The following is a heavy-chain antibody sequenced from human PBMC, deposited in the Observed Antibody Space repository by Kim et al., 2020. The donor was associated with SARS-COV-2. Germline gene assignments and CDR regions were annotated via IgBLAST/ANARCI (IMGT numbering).Heavy chain of an antibody. CDR2: IIPIFGTA. V-gene: IGHV1-69*13. D-gene: IGHD3-9*01. CDR3: ARRDFHYDILTGYWPLCYYYYGMYD. Sequence: SVKVSCKASGGTFSSYAISWVRQAPGQGLEWMGGIIPIFGTANYAQKFQGRVTITADESTSTAYMELSSLRSEDTAVYYCARRDFHYDILTGYWPLCYYYYGMYDWGQGTTVTVSS. CDR1: GGTFSSYA. J-gene: IGHJ6*02.